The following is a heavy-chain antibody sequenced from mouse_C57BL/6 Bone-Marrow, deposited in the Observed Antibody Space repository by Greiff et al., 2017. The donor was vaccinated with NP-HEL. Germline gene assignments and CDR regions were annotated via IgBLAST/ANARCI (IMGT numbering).Heavy chain of an antibody. CDR1: GYTFTSYW. D-gene: IGHD2-4*01. J-gene: IGHJ3*01. V-gene: IGHV1-59*01. CDR3: ARPYDYDGGAWFAY. Sequence: QVQLQQPGAELVRPGTSVKLSCKASGYTFTSYWMHWVKQRPGQGLEWIGVIDPSDSYTNYNQKFKGKATLTVDTSSSTAYMQLSSLTSEDSAVYYCARPYDYDGGAWFAYWGQGTLVTVSA. CDR2: IDPSDSYT.